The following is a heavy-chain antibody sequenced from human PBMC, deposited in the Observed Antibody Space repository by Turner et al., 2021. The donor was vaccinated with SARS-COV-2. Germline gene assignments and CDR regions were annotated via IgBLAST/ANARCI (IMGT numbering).Heavy chain of an antibody. V-gene: IGHV3-23*01. CDR3: AKNEMAMIVVVITLFDY. Sequence: EVKLLESGGGLVQPGGSLILSCAASGCTFSSYAMSWVRQAPGKGLEWVSVISGSGGSTYYADSVKGRFTISRDNSKNTLYLQMNSLRAEDTAVYYCAKNEMAMIVVVITLFDYWGQGTLVTVSS. D-gene: IGHD3-22*01. CDR1: GCTFSSYA. J-gene: IGHJ4*02. CDR2: ISGSGGST.